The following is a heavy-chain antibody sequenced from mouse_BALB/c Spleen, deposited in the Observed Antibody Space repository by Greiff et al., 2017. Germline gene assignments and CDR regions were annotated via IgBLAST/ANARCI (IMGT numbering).Heavy chain of an antibody. D-gene: IGHD1-1*01. V-gene: IGHV1-9*01. Sequence: VQLQQSGAELMKPGASVKISCKATGYTFSSSWLEWVKQRPGHGLEWIGEILPGSGSTNYNEKFKGKATFTADTSSNTAYMQLSSLTSEDSAVYYCANYYGSSYAMDYWGQGTSVTVSS. CDR3: ANYYGSSYAMDY. CDR2: ILPGSGST. J-gene: IGHJ4*01. CDR1: GYTFSSSW.